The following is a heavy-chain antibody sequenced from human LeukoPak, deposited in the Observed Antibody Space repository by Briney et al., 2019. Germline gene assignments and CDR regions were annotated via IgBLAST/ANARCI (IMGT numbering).Heavy chain of an antibody. CDR3: AREGDTPDGFDI. J-gene: IGHJ3*02. D-gene: IGHD3-16*01. CDR2: IYTSGRA. CDR1: GGSISSYY. V-gene: IGHV4-4*07. Sequence: PSETLSLTCTASGGSISSYYWSWVRQSAEKRLEWIGRIYTSGRATYNSSLKTRVTMSVDTPKNQLSLKLTSVTAADTAMYYCAREGDTPDGFDIWGQGAMVTVSS.